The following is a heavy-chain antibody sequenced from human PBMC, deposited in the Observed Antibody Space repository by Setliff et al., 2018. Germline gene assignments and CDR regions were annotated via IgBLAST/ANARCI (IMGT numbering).Heavy chain of an antibody. CDR3: ARDPCCESKKYYGMDV. D-gene: IGHD2-15*01. J-gene: IGHJ6*02. Sequence: GGSLRLSCAASGFTFSSYSMNWVRQAPGKGLEWVSSISSSSYIYYADSVKGRFTISRDNAKNSLYLQMNSLRAEDTAVYYCARDPCCESKKYYGMDVWGQGTTVTVSS. CDR2: ISSSSYI. V-gene: IGHV3-21*01. CDR1: GFTFSSYS.